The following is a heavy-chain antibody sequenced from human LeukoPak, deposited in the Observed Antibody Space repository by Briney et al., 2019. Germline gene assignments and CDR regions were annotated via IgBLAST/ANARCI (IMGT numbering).Heavy chain of an antibody. V-gene: IGHV3-74*01. CDR1: GFHFCRVW. D-gene: IGHD3-10*01. J-gene: IGHJ4*02. Sequence: GGSLRHSCAASGFHFCRVWKHWVPPAPGKGLVWVSRINGDGSSTTYADSEKGRFTISRNNAKNTLYRQMNSLRAEDTAVYYCTRDMAPAHYWGQGTRVTVSS. CDR2: INGDGSST. CDR3: TRDMAPAHY.